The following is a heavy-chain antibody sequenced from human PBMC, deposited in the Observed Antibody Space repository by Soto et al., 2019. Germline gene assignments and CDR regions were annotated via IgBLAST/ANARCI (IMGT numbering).Heavy chain of an antibody. CDR2: ISRSGGNT. J-gene: IGHJ4*02. CDR1: GFTFSNYA. D-gene: IGHD4-17*01. Sequence: SGGSLRLSCAASGFTFSNYAMSWVRQAPGKGLEWVSAISRSGGNTYYVDSIKGRFIISRDNSKNTLFLQMSSLGAEDTAVYYCAKEYGDFEFIDYWGQGTLVTVSS. V-gene: IGHV3-23*01. CDR3: AKEYGDFEFIDY.